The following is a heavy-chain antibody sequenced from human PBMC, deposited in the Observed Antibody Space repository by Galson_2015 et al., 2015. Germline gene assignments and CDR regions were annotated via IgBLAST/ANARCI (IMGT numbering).Heavy chain of an antibody. V-gene: IGHV3-48*03. D-gene: IGHD3-10*01. CDR2: ISSSGSTI. CDR1: GFTFSTYE. Sequence: SLRLSCAAPGFTFSTYEMTWVRRAPGKGLEWVSYISSSGSTIYYADSVKGRFTISRDNAKNSVYLQMNSLRAEDTAAYYCARDGGADVRGVSEGFLDYWGQGTLVTVSS. J-gene: IGHJ4*02. CDR3: ARDGGADVRGVSEGFLDY.